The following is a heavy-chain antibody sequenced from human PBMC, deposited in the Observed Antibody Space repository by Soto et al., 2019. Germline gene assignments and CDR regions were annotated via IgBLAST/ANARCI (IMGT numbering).Heavy chain of an antibody. CDR3: ARDAPAPELRFFEWHNYGYNGLDV. V-gene: IGHV1-18*01. J-gene: IGHJ6*02. CDR1: GYSFTAYG. D-gene: IGHD3-3*01. Sequence: QVQVVQSGDEVKETGSSVRVSCKTSGYSFTAYGISWVRQAPGQGLEWMGWISCYNGKTKYAQKVQGRVTMTTETSTSTACMEVRSLGSEATAIYYCARDAPAPELRFFEWHNYGYNGLDVWGQGPTVTVSS. CDR2: ISCYNGKT.